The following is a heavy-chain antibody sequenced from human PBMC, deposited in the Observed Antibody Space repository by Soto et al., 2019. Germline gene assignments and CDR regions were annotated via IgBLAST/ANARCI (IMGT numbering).Heavy chain of an antibody. J-gene: IGHJ4*02. CDR2: INHSGST. D-gene: IGHD2-2*01. V-gene: IGHV4-34*01. CDR3: ATAVGDIVVVQAARTYYLAY. CDR1: GGSVSGYY. Sequence: AETLCLTCAVYGGSVSGYYWSWIRQPPGRGLEWIGEINHSGSTNYNPSLTSRVTISVDTSKNQFSLKLSSVTPPDTALYYCATAVGDIVVVQAARTYYLAYWGQGTLVTVSS.